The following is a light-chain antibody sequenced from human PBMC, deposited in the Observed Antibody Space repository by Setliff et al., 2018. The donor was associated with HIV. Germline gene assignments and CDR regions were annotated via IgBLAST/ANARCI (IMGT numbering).Light chain of an antibody. V-gene: IGLV2-23*02. CDR3: CSYAGSSTGV. J-gene: IGLJ2*01. CDR2: EVN. CDR1: SSDVGGYNF. Sequence: QSALTQPASMSGSPGQSTTISCTGTSSDVGGYNFVSWYQHHPGKAPKLMIYEVNKRPSGVSNRFSGSKSGNTASLRISGLQADDEADYYCCSYAGSSTGVFGGGT.